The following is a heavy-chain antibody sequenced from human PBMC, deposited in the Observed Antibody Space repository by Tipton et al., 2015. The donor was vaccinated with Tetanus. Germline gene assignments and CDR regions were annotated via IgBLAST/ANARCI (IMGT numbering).Heavy chain of an antibody. CDR3: ARTWGVWVTSIDAFDI. CDR1: GGSISSDGAY. Sequence: LRLSCTVSGGSISSDGAYWSWIRQHPGEGLEWIGYISNSGSTYYNPSLKSRVTISVDTSQKQISLKVNSVTAADTAVYYCARTWGVWVTSIDAFDIWGPRDKGRRLF. CDR2: ISNSGST. J-gene: IGHJ3*02. V-gene: IGHV4-31*02. D-gene: IGHD3-16*01.